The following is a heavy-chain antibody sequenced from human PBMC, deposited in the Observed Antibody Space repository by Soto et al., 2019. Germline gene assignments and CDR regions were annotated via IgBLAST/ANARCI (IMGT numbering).Heavy chain of an antibody. CDR1: GFTFSSYS. CDR2: ISSSSSYI. V-gene: IGHV3-21*01. D-gene: IGHD6-19*01. Sequence: GGSLRLSCAASGFTFSSYSMNWVRQAPGKGLEWVSFISSSSSYIYYGDSVKGRFSISRDNTKNSLFLQMNSLRAEETAVYYCAGGDPVVWQWLVSGFDIWGQGTMVTVSS. CDR3: AGGDPVVWQWLVSGFDI. J-gene: IGHJ3*02.